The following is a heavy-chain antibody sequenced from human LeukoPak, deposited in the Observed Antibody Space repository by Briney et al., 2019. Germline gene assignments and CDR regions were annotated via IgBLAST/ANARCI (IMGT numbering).Heavy chain of an antibody. CDR3: ARGTGRGYGGNSDAFDI. CDR2: ISAYNGNT. D-gene: IGHD4-23*01. V-gene: IGHV1-18*01. J-gene: IGHJ3*02. Sequence: ASVKVSCKASGYTFTSYGISWVRQAPGQGLEWMGWISAYNGNTNYAQKLQGRVTMTTDTSTSTAYMELRSLRSDDTTVYYCARGTGRGYGGNSDAFDIWGQGTMVTVSS. CDR1: GYTFTSYG.